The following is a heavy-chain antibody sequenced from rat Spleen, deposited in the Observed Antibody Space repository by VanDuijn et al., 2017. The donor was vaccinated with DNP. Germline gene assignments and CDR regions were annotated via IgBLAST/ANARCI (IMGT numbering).Heavy chain of an antibody. D-gene: IGHD1-11*01. V-gene: IGHV5S13*01. CDR1: GFTFRNYG. J-gene: IGHJ2*01. Sequence: EVQLVESGGGLVQPGRSLKLSCAASGFTFRNYGMAWVRQTPTKGLEWVASINSGGSTYYRDSVKGRFTVSRDNAKDTLYLQMDSLRSEDTASYYCARGGRSYFDYWGQGVMVTVSS. CDR2: INSGGST. CDR3: ARGGRSYFDY.